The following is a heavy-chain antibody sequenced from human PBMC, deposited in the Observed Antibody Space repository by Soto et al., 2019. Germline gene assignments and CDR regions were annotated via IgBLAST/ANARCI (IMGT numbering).Heavy chain of an antibody. CDR3: TRSRRMCNAFDI. V-gene: IGHV3-21*01. Sequence: PGGSLRLSCAASGFTFSSYSMNWVRQAPGKGLEWVSSISSSISYIYYADSVKGRFTISRDNAKNSLYLQMNSLRAEDTAVYYCTRSRRMCNAFDIWGQGTMVTLS. CDR1: GFTFSSYS. D-gene: IGHD2-8*01. CDR2: ISSSISYI. J-gene: IGHJ3*02.